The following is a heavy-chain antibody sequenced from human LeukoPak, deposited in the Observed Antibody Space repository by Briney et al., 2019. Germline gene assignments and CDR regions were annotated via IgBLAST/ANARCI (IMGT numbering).Heavy chain of an antibody. V-gene: IGHV1-69*05. CDR1: GGTFISYA. D-gene: IGHD3-16*02. J-gene: IGHJ4*02. CDR3: AYYQTFRGVIDDF. CDR2: TIPIFGTA. Sequence: ASVKVSCKASGGTFISYAISWLRQAPVQGLEWMGRTIPIFGTANYAQKFQGRVTITTDESTSTAYMELSSLRSEDTAVYYCAYYQTFRGVIDDFWGQGTLVTVSS.